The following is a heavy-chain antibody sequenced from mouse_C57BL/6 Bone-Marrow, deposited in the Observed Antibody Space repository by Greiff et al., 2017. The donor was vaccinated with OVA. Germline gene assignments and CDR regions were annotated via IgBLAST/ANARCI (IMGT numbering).Heavy chain of an antibody. CDR2: ISSGSSTT. J-gene: IGHJ4*01. CDR3: ARHLYYYGSRGYARDY. Sequence: EVHLVESGGGLVKPGGSLKLSCAASGFTFSDYGMHWVRQAPEKGLEWVAYISSGSSTTYYADTVKGRFTISRDNAKNTLFLQMTSLRSEDTAMYYCARHLYYYGSRGYARDYGGQGTEGTVSS. CDR1: GFTFSDYG. V-gene: IGHV5-17*01. D-gene: IGHD1-1*01.